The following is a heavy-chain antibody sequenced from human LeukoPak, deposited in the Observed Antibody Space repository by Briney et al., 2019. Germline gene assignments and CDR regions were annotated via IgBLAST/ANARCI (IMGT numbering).Heavy chain of an antibody. CDR1: GGSISSYY. Sequence: SETLSLTCTVSGGSISSYYWSWIRQPPGKGLEWIGYIYYSGSTNYNPSLKSRVTISVDTSKNQFSLKLSSVTAADTAVYYCARDRSGSYYFWGQGTLVTVSS. V-gene: IGHV4-59*08. CDR2: IYYSGST. D-gene: IGHD1-26*01. CDR3: ARDRSGSYYF. J-gene: IGHJ4*02.